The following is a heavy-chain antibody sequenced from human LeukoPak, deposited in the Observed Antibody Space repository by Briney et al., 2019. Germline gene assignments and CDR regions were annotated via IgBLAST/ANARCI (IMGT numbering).Heavy chain of an antibody. CDR3: ARDYDRGDDAFDI. D-gene: IGHD3-10*01. CDR2: IIPILGIA. Sequence: SVKVSCKASGYTFTSYAMHWVRQAPGQGLEWMGRIIPILGIANYAQKFQGRVTITADKSTSTAYMELSSLRSEDTAVYYCARDYDRGDDAFDIWGQGTMVTVSS. J-gene: IGHJ3*02. CDR1: GYTFTSYA. V-gene: IGHV1-69*04.